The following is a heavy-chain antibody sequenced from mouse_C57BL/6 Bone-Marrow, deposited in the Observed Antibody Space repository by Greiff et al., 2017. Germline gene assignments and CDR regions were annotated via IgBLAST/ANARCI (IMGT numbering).Heavy chain of an antibody. CDR2: IDPENGDT. CDR3: TTEWLLPWFAY. CDR1: GFNIKDDY. D-gene: IGHD2-3*01. J-gene: IGHJ3*01. V-gene: IGHV14-4*01. Sequence: EVQLQQSGAELVRPGASVKLSCTASGFNIKDDYMHWVKQRPEQGLEWIGWIDPENGDTEYASKFQGKATITADNSSNTAYLQLSSLTSEDTAVYYCTTEWLLPWFAYWGQGTLVTVAA.